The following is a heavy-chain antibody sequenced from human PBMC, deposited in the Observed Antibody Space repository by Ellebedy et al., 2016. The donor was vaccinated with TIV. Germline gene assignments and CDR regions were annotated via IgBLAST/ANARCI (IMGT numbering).Heavy chain of an antibody. J-gene: IGHJ6*02. V-gene: IGHV1-18*01. CDR2: VSAYSGNT. Sequence: AASVKVSCKSSGYTFIDYGVTWVRQAPGQGLDWMGWVSAYSGNTNYAENLQGRVTVTTDTSTDTAYMELRSLRSDDTAVYYCAREPMVRGGGMDVWGQGTTVTVSS. CDR1: GYTFIDYG. CDR3: AREPMVRGGGMDV. D-gene: IGHD3-10*01.